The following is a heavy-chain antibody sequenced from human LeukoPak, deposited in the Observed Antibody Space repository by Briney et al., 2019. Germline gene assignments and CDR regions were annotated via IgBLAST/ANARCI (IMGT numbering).Heavy chain of an antibody. CDR2: IRYDGSNK. Sequence: GGSLRLSCAASGFTFSFYSMNWVRQAPGKGLEWVAFIRYDGSNKYYADSVKGRFTISRDNSKNTLYLQMNSLRAEDTAVYYCARDGGFDYWGQGTLVTVSS. D-gene: IGHD3-16*01. CDR1: GFTFSFYS. J-gene: IGHJ4*02. CDR3: ARDGGFDY. V-gene: IGHV3-30*02.